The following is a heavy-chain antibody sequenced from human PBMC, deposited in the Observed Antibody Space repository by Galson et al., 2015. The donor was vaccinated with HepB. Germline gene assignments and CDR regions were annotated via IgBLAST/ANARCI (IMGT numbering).Heavy chain of an antibody. CDR2: IYWDDDK. D-gene: IGHD3-10*01. V-gene: IGHV2-5*02. Sequence: PALVKPTQTLTLTCTFSGFSLRTSGVGVGWIRQPPGKALEWLALIYWDDDKRYSPSLKSRLTITKDTSKNQVVLTMTNMDPVDTATYYCARIGYYYGSGVHDSWGQGTLVTVSS. CDR3: ARIGYYYGSGVHDS. J-gene: IGHJ4*02. CDR1: GFSLRTSGVG.